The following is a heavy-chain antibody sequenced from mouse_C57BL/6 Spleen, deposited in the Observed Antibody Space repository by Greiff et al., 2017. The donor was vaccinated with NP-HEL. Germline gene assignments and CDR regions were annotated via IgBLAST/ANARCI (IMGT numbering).Heavy chain of an antibody. CDR1: GYAFSSYG. J-gene: IGHJ2*01. Sequence: VQLQQSGAELVKPGAPVKISCKASGYAFSSYGMNWVKQRPGKGLEWIGQIYPGDGYTNYTGKFKGKATLTADKTTSTAYMQISSLTAEDAAVYFCARGYGSRKEDYWGQGTTLTVSS. CDR2: IYPGDGYT. V-gene: IGHV1-80*01. CDR3: ARGYGSRKEDY. D-gene: IGHD1-1*01.